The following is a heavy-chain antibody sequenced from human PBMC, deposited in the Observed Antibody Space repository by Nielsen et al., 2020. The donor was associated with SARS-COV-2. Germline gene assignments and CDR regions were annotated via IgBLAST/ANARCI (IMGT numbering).Heavy chain of an antibody. CDR1: GFTFSTHG. D-gene: IGHD2-15*01. J-gene: IGHJ4*02. CDR2: ISYDGSNK. CDR3: AKDWTAIVVVPSGGVDY. V-gene: IGHV3-30*18. Sequence: GGSLRLSCAASGFTFSTHGMHWVRQAPGKGLEWVAAISYDGSNKYYVDSVKGRLTISRDNSKNTLYLQLSSLREEDTAVYYCAKDWTAIVVVPSGGVDYWGQGTLVTVSS.